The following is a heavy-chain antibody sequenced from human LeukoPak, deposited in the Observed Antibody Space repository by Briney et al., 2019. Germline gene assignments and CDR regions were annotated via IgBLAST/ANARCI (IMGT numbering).Heavy chain of an antibody. D-gene: IGHD3-10*01. J-gene: IGHJ3*02. Sequence: GGSLRLSCAASGFTFSSYAMSWVRQAPGKGLEWVSAISGSGGSTYYADSVKGRFTISRDNSKNTLYLKMNSLRAEDTAVYYCVFSMVRGVDDAFDIWGQGTMVTVSS. CDR3: VFSMVRGVDDAFDI. V-gene: IGHV3-23*01. CDR1: GFTFSSYA. CDR2: ISGSGGST.